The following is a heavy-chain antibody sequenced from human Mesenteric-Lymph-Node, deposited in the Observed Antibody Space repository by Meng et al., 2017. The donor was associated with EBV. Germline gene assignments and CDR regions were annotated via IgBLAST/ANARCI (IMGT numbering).Heavy chain of an antibody. V-gene: IGHV4-30-2*01. D-gene: IGHD5-18*01. J-gene: IGHJ4*02. CDR2: IYHSGST. CDR1: GGAISSGDYS. Sequence: SGTRARTPPRTLSLTGAVSGGAISSGDYSWSWIRQPPGKGLEWIGYIYHSGSTYYNPSLKSRVTISGDRSKNQFSLKLSSVTAADTAVYYCARGGSYGTRSFDYWGQGTLVTVSS. CDR3: ARGGSYGTRSFDY.